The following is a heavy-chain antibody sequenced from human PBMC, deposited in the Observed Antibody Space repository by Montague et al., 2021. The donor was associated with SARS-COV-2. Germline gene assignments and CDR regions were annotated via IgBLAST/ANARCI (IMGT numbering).Heavy chain of an antibody. Sequence: SLRLSCAASGFTFRNYWMTWVRQAPGKGLEWVANIKQDGSEKYYVDSVKGRFSISRDNAKNSLYLQMSSLRAEDTAMYYCTRLGWGYSDGLDYWGQGTLVTVSS. CDR3: TRLGWGYSDGLDY. D-gene: IGHD5-18*01. CDR1: GFTFRNYW. J-gene: IGHJ4*02. CDR2: IKQDGSEK. V-gene: IGHV3-7*01.